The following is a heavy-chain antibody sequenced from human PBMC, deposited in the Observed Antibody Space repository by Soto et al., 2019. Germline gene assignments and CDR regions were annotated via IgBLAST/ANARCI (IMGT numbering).Heavy chain of an antibody. CDR2: IKQDGSEK. CDR1: RFTFSSYW. Sequence: GGSLRLSCAASRFTFSSYWMSWVRQAPGKGLEWVANIKQDGSEKYYVDSVKGRFTISRDNAKNSLYLQMNSLRAEDTAVYYCTRPTYSTGPVDYWGQGPLLTGSS. J-gene: IGHJ4*02. CDR3: TRPTYSTGPVDY. D-gene: IGHD6-19*01. V-gene: IGHV3-7*01.